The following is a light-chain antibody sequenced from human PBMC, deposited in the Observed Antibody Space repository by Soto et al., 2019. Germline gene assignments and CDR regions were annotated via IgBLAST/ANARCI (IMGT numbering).Light chain of an antibody. CDR1: QSFSSN. CDR3: QQRLSWPIT. CDR2: GAS. J-gene: IGKJ5*01. Sequence: EIVMTQSPATLSVSPGERATLSCRASQSFSSNLAWYQQKPGQAPRLLIYGASTRATGIPARFSGSGSGTEFTLTISSLEPEDFAVYYCQQRLSWPITFGQGTRLEIK. V-gene: IGKV3-15*01.